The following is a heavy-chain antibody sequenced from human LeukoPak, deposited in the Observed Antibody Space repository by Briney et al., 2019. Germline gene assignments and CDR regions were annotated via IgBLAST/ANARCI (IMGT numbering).Heavy chain of an antibody. CDR2: MFYSGTT. D-gene: IGHD2-15*01. V-gene: IGHV4-39*01. Sequence: PSETLSLTCTVSDYSISSGYGYYWGWIRQPPGKGLEWIGSMFYSGTTYYNPSLKSRVTISVDTSKNQFSLKLSSVTAADTAVYYCASPGGSYRRDFDVWGQGTLVTVSS. J-gene: IGHJ4*02. CDR1: DYSISSGYGYY. CDR3: ASPGGSYRRDFDV.